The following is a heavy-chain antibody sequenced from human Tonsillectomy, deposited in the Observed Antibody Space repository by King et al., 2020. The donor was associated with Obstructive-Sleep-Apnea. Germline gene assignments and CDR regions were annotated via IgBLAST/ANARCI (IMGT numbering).Heavy chain of an antibody. CDR3: ARRGYCSGGSCYGGWFDP. CDR2: IYPGDSDT. Sequence: QLVQSGAEVKKPGESLKISCKGSGYSFTSYWIGWVRQMPGKGLEWMGIIYPGDSDTRYSPSFQGQVTISADKAISTAYLQWSSLKASDTAMYYCARRGYCSGGSCYGGWFDPWGQGTLVTVSS. J-gene: IGHJ5*02. D-gene: IGHD2-15*01. CDR1: GYSFTSYW. V-gene: IGHV5-51*01.